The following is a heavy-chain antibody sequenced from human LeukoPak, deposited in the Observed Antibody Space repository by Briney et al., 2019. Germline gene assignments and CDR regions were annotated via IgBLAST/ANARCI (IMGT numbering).Heavy chain of an antibody. CDR1: GYTLTDLS. Sequence: ASVKVSCKVSGYTLTDLSIHWVRPAPGKGLEWVGRFVPEDGEGIYAQRFQGRVTMSEDTSTDTAYMEVTSLRSEDTAVYYCATSLREAEGFDLWGQGTMVTVSS. D-gene: IGHD1-26*01. V-gene: IGHV1-24*01. J-gene: IGHJ3*01. CDR3: ATSLREAEGFDL. CDR2: FVPEDGEG.